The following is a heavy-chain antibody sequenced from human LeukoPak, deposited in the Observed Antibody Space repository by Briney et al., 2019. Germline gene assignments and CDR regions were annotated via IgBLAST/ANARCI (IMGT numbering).Heavy chain of an antibody. J-gene: IGHJ6*02. CDR3: AKGGIAAALQYYYGMDV. V-gene: IGHV3-21*04. Sequence: GGSLRLSCAASGFTFSSYSMNWVRQAPGKGLEWVSSISSSSSYIYYADSVKGRFTISRDNAKNSLYLQMNSLRAEDTALYYCAKGGIAAALQYYYGMDVWGQGTTVTVSS. CDR1: GFTFSSYS. D-gene: IGHD6-13*01. CDR2: ISSSSSYI.